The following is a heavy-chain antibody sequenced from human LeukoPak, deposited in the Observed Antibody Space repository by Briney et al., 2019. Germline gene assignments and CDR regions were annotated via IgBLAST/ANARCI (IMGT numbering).Heavy chain of an antibody. Sequence: SETLSLTCTVSGGSISSGGYYWSWIRQHPGKGLEWIGYIYYRGSTYYNPSLKSRVTISVDTSKNQFSLKLSSVTAADTAVYYCARVFSGSYSNDAFDIWGQGTMVTVSS. D-gene: IGHD1-26*01. V-gene: IGHV4-31*03. CDR2: IYYRGST. J-gene: IGHJ3*02. CDR1: GGSISSGGYY. CDR3: ARVFSGSYSNDAFDI.